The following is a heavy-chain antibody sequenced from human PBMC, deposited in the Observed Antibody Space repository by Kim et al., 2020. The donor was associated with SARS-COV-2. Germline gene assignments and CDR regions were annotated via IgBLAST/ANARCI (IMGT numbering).Heavy chain of an antibody. CDR2: SDGSSR. V-gene: IGHV3-74*03. CDR3: VREPAN. Sequence: SDGSSRTYADSVTGRFSISRDNAKKALSLQMNSLTPEDTAVYYCVREPANWGQGTLVTVSS. J-gene: IGHJ4*02.